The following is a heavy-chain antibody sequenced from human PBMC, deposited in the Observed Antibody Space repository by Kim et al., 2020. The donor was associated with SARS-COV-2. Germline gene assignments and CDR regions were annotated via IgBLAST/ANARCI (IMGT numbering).Heavy chain of an antibody. D-gene: IGHD3-22*01. CDR2: ISYDGTDK. CDR3: AKSLQPGEGYFYYYATDV. CDR1: GFTFSDTA. Sequence: GGSLRLSCVASGFTFSDTAIHWVRQAPAKGLEWVAVISYDGTDKNYLDSVKGRFTISRDNSKNTVFMQMNSLRTDDSAVYYCAKSLQPGEGYFYYYATDV. V-gene: IGHV3-30*18. J-gene: IGHJ6*01.